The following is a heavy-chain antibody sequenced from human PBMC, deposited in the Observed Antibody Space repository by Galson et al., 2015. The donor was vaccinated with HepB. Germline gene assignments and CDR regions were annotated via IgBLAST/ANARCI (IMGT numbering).Heavy chain of an antibody. J-gene: IGHJ4*02. CDR3: AKDGATTFDY. CDR1: GFTFSSYG. D-gene: IGHD1-26*01. CDR2: ISYDGSNK. V-gene: IGHV3-30*18. Sequence: SLRLSCAASGFTFSSYGMHWVRQAPGKGLEWVAVISYDGSNKYYADSVKGRFTISRDNSKNTLYLQMNSLRAEDTAVYYCAKDGATTFDYWGQGTLVTVSS.